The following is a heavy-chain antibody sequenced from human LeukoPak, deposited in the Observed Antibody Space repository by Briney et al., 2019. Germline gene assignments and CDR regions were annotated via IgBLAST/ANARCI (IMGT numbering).Heavy chain of an antibody. Sequence: GGSLRLSCAASGFTFSSYSMNWVRQAPGKGLEWISFISSRGSSIYYADSVKGRFTISRDNAKNSLYLQMNSLRAEDTAVYYCARDSGSYRGFDYWGQGTLVTVSS. CDR2: ISSRGSSI. CDR3: ARDSGSYRGFDY. J-gene: IGHJ4*02. V-gene: IGHV3-48*04. D-gene: IGHD1-26*01. CDR1: GFTFSSYS.